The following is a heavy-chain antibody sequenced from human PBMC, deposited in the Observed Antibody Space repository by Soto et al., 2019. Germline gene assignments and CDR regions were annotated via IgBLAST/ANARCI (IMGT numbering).Heavy chain of an antibody. V-gene: IGHV3-15*07. D-gene: IGHD6-6*01. J-gene: IGHJ4*02. CDR3: TTVGGSRLAARPGGYFDY. CDR1: GFTFSNAW. Sequence: PGGSLRLSCAASGFTFSNAWMNWVRQAPGKGLEWVGRIKSKTDGGTTDYAAPVKGRFTISRDDSKNTLYLQMNSLKTEDTAVYYCTTVGGSRLAARPGGYFDYWGQGTLVTVSS. CDR2: IKSKTDGGTT.